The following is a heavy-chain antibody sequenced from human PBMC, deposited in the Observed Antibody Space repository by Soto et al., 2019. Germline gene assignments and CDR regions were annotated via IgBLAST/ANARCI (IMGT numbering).Heavy chain of an antibody. V-gene: IGHV1-69*13. CDR3: AINAERNAQKFDF. CDR2: IIPLFNAT. CDR1: GGIFKNFD. J-gene: IGHJ4*02. D-gene: IGHD2-2*01. Sequence: SVKVSCKTSGGIFKNFDIGWVRQSPGQGLEWMGEIIPLFNATNYAQKFRGRVTVTADESTRTAYMELTRLTYDDTAVYFCAINAERNAQKFDFWGQGXLVTVSS.